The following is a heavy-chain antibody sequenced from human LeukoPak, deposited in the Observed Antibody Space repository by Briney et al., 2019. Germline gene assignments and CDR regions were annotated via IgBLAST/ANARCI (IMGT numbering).Heavy chain of an antibody. CDR3: AKSTLVAATTYYYYGMDV. CDR1: GFTFSSYA. J-gene: IGHJ6*02. D-gene: IGHD2-15*01. CDR2: ISGSGGST. V-gene: IGHV3-23*01. Sequence: GGSLRLSCAACGFTFSSYAMSWVRKAPGKGLEWVSGISGSGGSTYYADSVKGRFTISRDTSKDTLYLQMNSLRAEDMAVYYCAKSTLVAATTYYYYGMDVWGQGTTVTVSS.